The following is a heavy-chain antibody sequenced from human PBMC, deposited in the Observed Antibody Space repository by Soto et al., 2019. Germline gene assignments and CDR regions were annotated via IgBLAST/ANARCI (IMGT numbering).Heavy chain of an antibody. CDR1: GFTFTNYA. CDR2: ISYDGSAK. Sequence: QVQLVESGGGVVQPGGSLRLSCAASGFTFTNYAIHWVRQAPGKGLEWLIAISYDGSAKHYADSVMGRFTVSRDNSKSTVYLQMNSLRDEDTAMYFCARSGTASSTSRYSMDVWGQGTTVTVSS. V-gene: IGHV3-30-3*01. J-gene: IGHJ6*02. D-gene: IGHD6-13*01. CDR3: ARSGTASSTSRYSMDV.